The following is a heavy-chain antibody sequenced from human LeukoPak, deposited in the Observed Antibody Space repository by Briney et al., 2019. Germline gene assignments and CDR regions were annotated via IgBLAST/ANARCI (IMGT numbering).Heavy chain of an antibody. CDR2: INSDGRSA. Sequence: PGGSLRLSCAASGFTFSSYWMRWVRHAPGKGLVWVSRINSDGRSATYADSVKGRLTISSDTAKTTLYLQMNNLRAEDTAVYSCERCPYSSGSFDYWGQGSLVTVSS. CDR3: ERCPYSSGSFDY. J-gene: IGHJ4*02. D-gene: IGHD6-19*01. CDR1: GFTFSSYW. V-gene: IGHV3-74*01.